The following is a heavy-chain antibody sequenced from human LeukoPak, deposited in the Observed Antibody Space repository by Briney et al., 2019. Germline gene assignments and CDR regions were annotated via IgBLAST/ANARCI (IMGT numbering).Heavy chain of an antibody. Sequence: ASVKVSCKASGGTFSSYAISWVRQAPGQGLEWMGGIIPIFGTANYAQKFQGRVTITADESTSTAYMELSSLRSEDTAVYYCASGGGAMVRGVIITTSYGMDVWGKGTTVTVSS. J-gene: IGHJ6*04. V-gene: IGHV1-69*13. CDR3: ASGGGAMVRGVIITTSYGMDV. CDR2: IIPIFGTA. D-gene: IGHD3-10*01. CDR1: GGTFSSYA.